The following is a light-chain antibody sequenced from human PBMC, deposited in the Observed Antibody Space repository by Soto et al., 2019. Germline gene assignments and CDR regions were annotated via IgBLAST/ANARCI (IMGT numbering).Light chain of an antibody. Sequence: DIGLTQSPGTLPLSPGERATLSCRASRGVDSTYLAWYQQKPGQAPRHLIFGAYSRATGIPDRFGGRGSGTDFTLTIRILEPEHFALCYCHQYGGSPRTFAGETKVEIK. CDR3: HQYGGSPRT. V-gene: IGKV3-20*01. J-gene: IGKJ4*01. CDR2: GAY. CDR1: RGVDSTY.